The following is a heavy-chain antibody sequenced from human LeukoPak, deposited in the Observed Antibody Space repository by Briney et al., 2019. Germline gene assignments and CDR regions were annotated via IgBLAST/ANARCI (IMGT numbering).Heavy chain of an antibody. Sequence: SETLSLTCTVSGGSISSGGYYWGWVRQHPGKGLEWIGYIYYSGSTYYNPSLKSRVTISVDTSKNQFSLKLSSVTAADTAVYYCATVGAVADPYFDYWGQGTLVTVSS. CDR2: IYYSGST. D-gene: IGHD6-19*01. J-gene: IGHJ4*02. V-gene: IGHV4-31*03. CDR1: GGSISSGGYY. CDR3: ATVGAVADPYFDY.